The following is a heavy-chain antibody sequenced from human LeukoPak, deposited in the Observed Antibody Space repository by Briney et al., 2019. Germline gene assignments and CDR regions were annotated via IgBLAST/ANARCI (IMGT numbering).Heavy chain of an antibody. CDR1: GFTFSSYS. D-gene: IGHD3-10*01. J-gene: IGHJ4*02. V-gene: IGHV3-21*01. Sequence: GGSLRLSCAASGFTFSSYSMNWVRQAPGKGLEWVSSISSSSSYIYYADSVKGRFTISRDNAKNSLYLQMNSLRAEDTAVYYCARDLRVIGPYGASGYYFHYWGQGTLVIVSS. CDR3: ARDLRVIGPYGASGYYFHY. CDR2: ISSSSSYI.